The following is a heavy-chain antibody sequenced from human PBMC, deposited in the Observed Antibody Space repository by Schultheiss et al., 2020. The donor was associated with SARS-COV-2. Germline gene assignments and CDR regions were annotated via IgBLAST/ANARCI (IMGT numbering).Heavy chain of an antibody. CDR2: INHSGST. V-gene: IGHV4-34*01. J-gene: IGHJ4*02. D-gene: IGHD1-7*01. CDR1: GGSFSGYY. Sequence: SETLSLTCAVYGGSFSGYYWTWIRLPPGKGLEWIGEINHSGSTNYNPSLKSRVTISVDTSKNQFSLKLSSVTAADTAVYYCARGQPPWYNWNYPSPPDYWGQGTLVTVSS. CDR3: ARGQPPWYNWNYPSPPDY.